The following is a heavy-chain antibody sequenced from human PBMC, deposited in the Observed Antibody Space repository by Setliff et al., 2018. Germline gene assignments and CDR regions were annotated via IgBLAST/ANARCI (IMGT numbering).Heavy chain of an antibody. D-gene: IGHD6-6*01. Sequence: GGSLRLSCAASGFTFTNYWINWVRQAPGKGLERVANIKQDESEKHYVDSVKGRFTISRDNSKNTVYLQMNSLRAEDTAVYYCVKESIVTRYFDYWGQGTLVTVPQ. J-gene: IGHJ4*02. CDR1: GFTFTNYW. CDR2: IKQDESEK. V-gene: IGHV3-7*01. CDR3: VKESIVTRYFDY.